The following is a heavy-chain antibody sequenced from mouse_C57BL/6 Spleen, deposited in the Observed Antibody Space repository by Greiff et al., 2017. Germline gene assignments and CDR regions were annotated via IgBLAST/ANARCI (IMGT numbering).Heavy chain of an antibody. CDR2: IDPENGDT. CDR3: ARPHYYYGSSYGYFDY. Sequence: EVQLVESGAELVRPGASVKLSCTASGFNIKDDYMHWVKQRPEQGLEWIGWIDPENGDTEYASKFQGKATITADTSSNTAYLQLSSLTSEDTAVYYCARPHYYYGSSYGYFDYWGQGTTLTVSS. V-gene: IGHV14-4*01. J-gene: IGHJ2*01. CDR1: GFNIKDDY. D-gene: IGHD1-1*01.